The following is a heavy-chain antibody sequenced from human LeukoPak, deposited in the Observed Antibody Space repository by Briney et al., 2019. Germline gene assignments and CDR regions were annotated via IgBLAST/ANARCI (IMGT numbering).Heavy chain of an antibody. CDR1: GYTFTSYG. D-gene: IGHD1-26*01. CDR2: ISAYNGST. CDR3: ARSPGGSYSRYFDL. J-gene: IGHJ2*01. V-gene: IGHV1-18*01. Sequence: ASVKVSCKASGYTFTSYGISWVRQAPGQGLEWMGWISAYNGSTNYAQKLQGRVTMTTDTSTSTAYMELRSLRSDDTAVYYCARSPGGSYSRYFDLWGRGTLVTVSS.